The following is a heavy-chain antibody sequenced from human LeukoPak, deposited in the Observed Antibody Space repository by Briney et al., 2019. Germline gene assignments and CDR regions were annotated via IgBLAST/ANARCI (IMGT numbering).Heavy chain of an antibody. V-gene: IGHV1-46*01. CDR3: ASENSSGYKGEIDY. D-gene: IGHD3-22*01. CDR1: GYTFIHYY. J-gene: IGHJ4*02. Sequence: ASVKVSCKASGYTFIHYYIHWMRQAPGQGLEWMGIINPSGGSTSYAQKFQGRVTMTRDMSTSTVYMELSSLRSEDTAVYYCASENSSGYKGEIDYWGQGTLVTVSS. CDR2: INPSGGST.